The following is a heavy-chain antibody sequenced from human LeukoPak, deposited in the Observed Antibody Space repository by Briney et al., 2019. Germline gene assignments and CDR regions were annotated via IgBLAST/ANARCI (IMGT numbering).Heavy chain of an antibody. Sequence: SETLSLTCAVYGGSFIGYYWSWIRQPPGKGLEWIGEINHSGSTNYNPSLKSRVTISVDTSKNQFSLKLSSVTAADTAVYYCARHMVVPAAMKGIDYWGQGTLVTVSS. J-gene: IGHJ4*02. CDR1: GGSFIGYY. CDR2: INHSGST. D-gene: IGHD2-2*01. CDR3: ARHMVVPAAMKGIDY. V-gene: IGHV4-34*01.